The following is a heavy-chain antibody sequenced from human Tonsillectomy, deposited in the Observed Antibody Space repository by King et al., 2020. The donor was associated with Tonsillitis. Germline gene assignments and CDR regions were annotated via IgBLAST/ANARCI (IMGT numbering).Heavy chain of an antibody. V-gene: IGHV3-53*01. D-gene: IGHD2/OR15-2a*01. CDR3: ARVENFYYYMDV. J-gene: IGHJ6*03. Sequence: VQLVESGGGLIQPGGSLRLSCAAAGFTVSSNLLSWVRQAPGKGLEWVSVIYSGGSTYFADSVKGRFTISGDNFKNTLFLQMNSLRAEDTAVYYCARVENFYYYMDVWGKGTTVTVSS. CDR1: GFTVSSNL. CDR2: IYSGGST.